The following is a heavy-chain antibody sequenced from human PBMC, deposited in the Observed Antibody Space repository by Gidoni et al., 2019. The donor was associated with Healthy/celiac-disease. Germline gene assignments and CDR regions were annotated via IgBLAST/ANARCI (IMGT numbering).Heavy chain of an antibody. V-gene: IGHV4-61*02. CDR2: IYTSGST. Sequence: QVQLQESGPGLVQPSQTLSLTCTVSGGSISSGSYYWSWIRQPAGKGLEWIGRIYTSGSTNYNPSLKSRVTISVDTSKNQFSLKLSSVTAADTAVYYCAREEGGWSGAGAFDIWGQGTMVTVSS. CDR3: AREEGGWSGAGAFDI. D-gene: IGHD3-10*01. J-gene: IGHJ3*02. CDR1: GGSISSGSYY.